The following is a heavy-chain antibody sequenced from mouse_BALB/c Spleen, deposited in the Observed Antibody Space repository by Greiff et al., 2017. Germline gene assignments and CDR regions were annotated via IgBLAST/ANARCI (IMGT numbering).Heavy chain of an antibody. Sequence: EVQLKESGGGLVQPGGSRKLSCAASGFTFSSFGMHWVRQAPEKGLEWVAYISSGSSTIYYADTVKGRFTISRDNPKNTLFLQMTSLRSEDTAMYYCARSYYDYEDAMDYWGQGTSVTVSS. CDR1: GFTFSSFG. V-gene: IGHV5-17*02. J-gene: IGHJ4*01. D-gene: IGHD2-4*01. CDR3: ARSYYDYEDAMDY. CDR2: ISSGSSTI.